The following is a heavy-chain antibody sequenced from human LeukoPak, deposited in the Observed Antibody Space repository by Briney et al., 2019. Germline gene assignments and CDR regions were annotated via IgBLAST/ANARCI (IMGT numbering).Heavy chain of an antibody. Sequence: PGGSLRLSCAASGFTFSNYAMSWVRQAPGKGLEWVSGISTGDTPYYADSVKGRFSISRDNSKNTLYLQMNSLRAEDTAVYFCAKRGGTSQFYFDFWGQGTLVPVSS. CDR2: ISTGDTP. CDR1: GFTFSNYA. J-gene: IGHJ4*02. D-gene: IGHD3-16*01. V-gene: IGHV3-23*01. CDR3: AKRGGTSQFYFDF.